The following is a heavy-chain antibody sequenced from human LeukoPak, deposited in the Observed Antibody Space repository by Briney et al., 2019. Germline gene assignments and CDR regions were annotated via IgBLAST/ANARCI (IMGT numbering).Heavy chain of an antibody. V-gene: IGHV3-53*01. CDR3: AREDGSGSYHY. Sequence: PGGSLRLSCAASGFTVSSNYMSWVRQAAGKGLEWVSEIYSDGRTYYAASVKGRFSISRDNSKNTVYLQMNSLRAEDTAVYYCAREDGSGSYHYWGQGTLVTVSS. J-gene: IGHJ4*02. D-gene: IGHD3-10*01. CDR2: IYSDGRT. CDR1: GFTVSSNY.